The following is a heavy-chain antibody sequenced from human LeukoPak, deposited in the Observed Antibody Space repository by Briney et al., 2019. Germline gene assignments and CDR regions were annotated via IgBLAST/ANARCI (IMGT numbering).Heavy chain of an antibody. CDR1: GYTFTSYD. D-gene: IGHD5-18*01. CDR3: ARGRGYSYGYADY. Sequence: GASVKVSCKASGYTFTSYDINGVRQATGQGLEWMGWMNPNSGNTGYAEKFQGRVTMTRNISIRTAYMELSTLRSDDAAVYYCARGRGYSYGYADYWGQGTLVTVSS. CDR2: MNPNSGNT. J-gene: IGHJ4*02. V-gene: IGHV1-8*01.